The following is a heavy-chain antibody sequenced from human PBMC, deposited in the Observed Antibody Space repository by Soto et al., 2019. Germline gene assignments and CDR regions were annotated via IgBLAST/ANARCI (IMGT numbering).Heavy chain of an antibody. CDR1: GGTFSSYA. CDR2: IIPIFGTA. V-gene: IGHV1-69*13. D-gene: IGHD4-4*01. CDR3: ARDDSFRAWGNYVVYYGMDV. J-gene: IGHJ6*02. Sequence: SVKVSCKASGGTFSSYAISWVRQAPGQGLEWMGGIIPIFGTANYAQKFQGRVTITADESTSTAYMELSGLRSEDTAVYYCARDDSFRAWGNYVVYYGMDVWGQGTTVTVSS.